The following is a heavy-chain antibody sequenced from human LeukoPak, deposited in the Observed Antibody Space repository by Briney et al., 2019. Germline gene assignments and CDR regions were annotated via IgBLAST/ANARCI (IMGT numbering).Heavy chain of an antibody. CDR1: GFTFSSYA. CDR3: AKALGPRRVPADMDV. CDR2: ISGSGGST. V-gene: IGHV3-23*01. J-gene: IGHJ6*04. Sequence: GGSLRLSCAASGFTFSSYAMSWVRQAPGKGLEWVSAISGSGGSTYYADSVKGRFIISRDNSKNALYLQMNSLRAEDTAVYYCAKALGPRRVPADMDVWGKGTTVTVSS. D-gene: IGHD2-2*01.